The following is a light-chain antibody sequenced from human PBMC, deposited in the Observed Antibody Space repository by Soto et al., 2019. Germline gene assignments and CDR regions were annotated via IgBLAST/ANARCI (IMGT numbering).Light chain of an antibody. CDR1: SSDIGDSNY. CDR3: SSFRSSSTSYV. Sequence: QSALTQPASVSGSPGQSITISCTGTSSDIGDSNYVSWYQQHQGKAPKLVIYDVSNRPSGVSNRFSGSKSANTASLTISGLQAEDEADYYCSSFRSSSTSYVFGTGTKVTVL. J-gene: IGLJ1*01. V-gene: IGLV2-14*03. CDR2: DVS.